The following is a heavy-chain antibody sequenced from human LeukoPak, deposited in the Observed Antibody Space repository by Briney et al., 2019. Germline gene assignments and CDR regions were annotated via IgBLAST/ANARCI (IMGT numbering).Heavy chain of an antibody. Sequence: GGSLRLSCAASGFTFSSYGMSWVRQAPGKGLEWVSAISGSGGSTYYADSVKGRFTISRDNSKNTLYLQMNSLRAEDTAVYYCAKPSFPQLDTAMGNGSDWYFDLWGRGTLVTVSS. D-gene: IGHD5-18*01. CDR1: GFTFSSYG. J-gene: IGHJ2*01. CDR2: ISGSGGST. CDR3: AKPSFPQLDTAMGNGSDWYFDL. V-gene: IGHV3-23*01.